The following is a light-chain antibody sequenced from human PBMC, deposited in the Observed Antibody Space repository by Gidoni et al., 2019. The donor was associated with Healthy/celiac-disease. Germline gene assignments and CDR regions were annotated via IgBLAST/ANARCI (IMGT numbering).Light chain of an antibody. V-gene: IGKV3-11*01. CDR3: QQRSNWPWT. CDR2: DAS. J-gene: IGKJ1*01. Sequence: EMVLTQSPATLSLSPGERATLSCRASQSVSSYLAWYQQKPGQAPRLLIYDASNRAPGIPARFSGSWSVTDFTLTISRLEPEDFAVYYCQQRSNWPWTFGQGTKVEIK. CDR1: QSVSSY.